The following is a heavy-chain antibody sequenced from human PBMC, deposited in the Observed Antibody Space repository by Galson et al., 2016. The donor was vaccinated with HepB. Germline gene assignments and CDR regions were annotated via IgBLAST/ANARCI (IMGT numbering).Heavy chain of an antibody. CDR3: ARVMSSFYNDYYYGMDV. D-gene: IGHD6-13*01. V-gene: IGHV3-48*02. CDR2: ISISSSTI. J-gene: IGHJ6*02. Sequence: SLRLSCAASGFTFSSYSMNWVRQAPGKGLEWFSYISISSSTIYSADSVRGRFAISSDNAKNLLYLQMNSLRDEDTAVYYCARVMSSFYNDYYYGMDVWGQGTTVTVSS. CDR1: GFTFSSYS.